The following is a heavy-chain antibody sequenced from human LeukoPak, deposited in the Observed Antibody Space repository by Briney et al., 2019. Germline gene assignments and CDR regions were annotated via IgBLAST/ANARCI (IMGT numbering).Heavy chain of an antibody. V-gene: IGHV3-33*01. CDR1: GFTFSTHG. J-gene: IGHJ3*02. Sequence: PGGSLRLSCAASGFTFSTHGMYWVRQAPGKGLEWVAVICDDGTNKYYADSVKGRFTISRDNSENTLYLQMNSLRAEDTAVYYCARGHRGSYQSSDAFDIWGQGTVVTVSS. CDR3: ARGHRGSYQSSDAFDI. D-gene: IGHD1-26*01. CDR2: ICDDGTNK.